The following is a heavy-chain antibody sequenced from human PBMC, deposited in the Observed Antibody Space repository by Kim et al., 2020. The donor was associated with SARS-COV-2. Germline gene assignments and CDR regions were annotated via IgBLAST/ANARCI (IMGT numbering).Heavy chain of an antibody. CDR2: IYPGDSDT. Sequence: GESLKISCKGSGYSFTSYWIGWVRQMPGKGLEWMGIIYPGDSDTRYSPSFQGQVTISADKSISTAYLQWSSLKASDTAMYYCASSSSSWYYYYGMDVWGQGTTVTVSS. D-gene: IGHD6-13*01. V-gene: IGHV5-51*01. CDR3: ASSSSSWYYYYGMDV. J-gene: IGHJ6*02. CDR1: GYSFTSYW.